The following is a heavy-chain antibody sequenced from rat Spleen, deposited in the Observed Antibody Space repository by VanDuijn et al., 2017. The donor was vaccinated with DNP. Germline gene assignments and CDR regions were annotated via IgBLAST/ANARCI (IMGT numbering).Heavy chain of an antibody. CDR3: ARDRDGGYAMDA. V-gene: IGHV5-25*01. CDR1: GFTFSNYD. CDR2: VNTGGGIT. D-gene: IGHD1-11*01. Sequence: EVQLVESGGGLVQPGRSLKLSCAASGFTFSNYDMAWVRQAPSKGLEWVASVNTGGGITYYRDSVKGRFIVSRDNAKSTLYLQMDSLRSEDTATYYCARDRDGGYAMDAWGQGTSVTVSS. J-gene: IGHJ4*01.